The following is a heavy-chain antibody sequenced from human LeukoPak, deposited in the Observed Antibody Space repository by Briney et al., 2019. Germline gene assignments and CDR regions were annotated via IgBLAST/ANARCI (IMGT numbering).Heavy chain of an antibody. V-gene: IGHV3-53*01. J-gene: IGHJ4*02. CDR2: IYSSGST. Sequence: GGSLRLSCAVSGFTVSSNYISWVRQAPGKGLEWVSVIYSSGSTYYEDSAKARFTISRDNSKNTLTLQINSLRPKDTAGNSCSKGLDWRDLSGVYYWGQGSLVTV. D-gene: IGHD3/OR15-3a*01. CDR3: SKGLDWRDLSGVYY. CDR1: GFTVSSNY.